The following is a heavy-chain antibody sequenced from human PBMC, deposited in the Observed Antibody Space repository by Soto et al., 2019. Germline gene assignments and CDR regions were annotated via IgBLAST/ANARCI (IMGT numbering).Heavy chain of an antibody. Sequence: GGSLRLSCAASGFTFSSYAMSWVRQAPGKGLEWVSSITGSGASTYYADSVKGRFTISRDNFKATLYLQMNGLRAEDTALYYCAKEADYASGNPNDYWGQGILVTVSS. J-gene: IGHJ4*02. D-gene: IGHD3-10*01. V-gene: IGHV3-23*01. CDR3: AKEADYASGNPNDY. CDR2: ITGSGAST. CDR1: GFTFSSYA.